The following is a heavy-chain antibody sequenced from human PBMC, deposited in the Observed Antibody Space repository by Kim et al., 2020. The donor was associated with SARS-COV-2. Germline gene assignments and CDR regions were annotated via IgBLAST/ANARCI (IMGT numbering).Heavy chain of an antibody. Sequence: GESLKISCKGSGYSFTSYWIGWVRQMPGKGLEWMGIIYPADSDTRYSPSFEGQVTILADKSISTAYLQWSSRKASDTAMYYCARRLPKGHTSGWFWFDPWGQGTLVTVSS. CDR1: GYSFTSYW. CDR3: ARRLPKGHTSGWFWFDP. V-gene: IGHV5-51*01. J-gene: IGHJ5*02. CDR2: IYPADSDT. D-gene: IGHD6-19*01.